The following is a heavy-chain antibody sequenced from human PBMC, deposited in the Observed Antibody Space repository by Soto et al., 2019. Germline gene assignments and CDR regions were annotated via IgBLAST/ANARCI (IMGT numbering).Heavy chain of an antibody. J-gene: IGHJ6*02. V-gene: IGHV3-23*01. CDR1: GFTFSDYT. Sequence: PGGSLRLSCAASGFTFSDYTMSWVRQAPGKVLESISTILADYKTYYTDSVRGRFTISRDNSKNTLYLEMNSLRAEDTAVYYCAKTITMVRGLQHRSYYYFGLDVWGQGTTVTVSS. CDR3: AKTITMVRGLQHRSYYYFGLDV. CDR2: ILADYKT. D-gene: IGHD3-10*01.